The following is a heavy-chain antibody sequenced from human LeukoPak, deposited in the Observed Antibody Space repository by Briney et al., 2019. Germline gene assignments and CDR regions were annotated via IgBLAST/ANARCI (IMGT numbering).Heavy chain of an antibody. Sequence: PSQTLSLTCTVSGGSISSGDYYWSWIRQPPGKGLEWIGYIYYSGSTYYNPSLKSRVTISVDTSKNQFSLKLSSVTAADTAVYYCARAYYCSGTSCYDSRWFDPWGQGTLVTVSS. CDR2: IYYSGST. J-gene: IGHJ5*02. D-gene: IGHD2-2*01. CDR3: ARAYYCSGTSCYDSRWFDP. CDR1: GGSISSGDYY. V-gene: IGHV4-30-4*08.